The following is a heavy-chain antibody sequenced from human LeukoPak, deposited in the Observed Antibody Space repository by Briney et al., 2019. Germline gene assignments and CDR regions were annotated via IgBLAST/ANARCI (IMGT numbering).Heavy chain of an antibody. CDR3: DRGILRLGESHDY. D-gene: IGHD3-16*01. J-gene: IGHJ4*02. Sequence: PSETLSLTCAVYGGSFSGYYWSWIRQPPGKGLEWIGEINHSGSTNYNPSLKSRVTISVDTSKNQFSLKLSSVTAADTAVYYWDRGILRLGESHDYWGQGTLVTVSS. CDR1: GGSFSGYY. V-gene: IGHV4-34*01. CDR2: INHSGST.